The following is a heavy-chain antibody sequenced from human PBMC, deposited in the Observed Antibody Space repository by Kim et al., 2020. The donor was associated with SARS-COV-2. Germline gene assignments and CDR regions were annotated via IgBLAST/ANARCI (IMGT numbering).Heavy chain of an antibody. CDR2: IYHSGST. D-gene: IGHD2-8*01. J-gene: IGHJ6*02. CDR3: ASLLMVYASYYYYGMDV. Sequence: SETLSLTCAVSGGSISSSNWWSWVRQPPGKGLEWIGEIYHSGSTNYNPSLKSRVTISVDKSKNQFSLKLSSVTAADTAVYYCASLLMVYASYYYYGMDVWGQGTTVPVSS. V-gene: IGHV4-4*02. CDR1: GGSISSSNW.